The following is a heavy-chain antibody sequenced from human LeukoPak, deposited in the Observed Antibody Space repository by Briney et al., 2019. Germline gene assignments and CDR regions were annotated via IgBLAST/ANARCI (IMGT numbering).Heavy chain of an antibody. D-gene: IGHD2-2*01. CDR2: ISGSGGST. J-gene: IGHJ6*03. Sequence: PGRSLRLSCAASGFTFDDYAMHWVRQAPGKGLEWVSAISGSGGSTYYADSVKGRFTISRDNSKNTLYLQMTSLRAEDTAVYYCAKDRRLTSRYMDVWGKGTTVTVSS. CDR1: GFTFDDYA. V-gene: IGHV3-23*01. CDR3: AKDRRLTSRYMDV.